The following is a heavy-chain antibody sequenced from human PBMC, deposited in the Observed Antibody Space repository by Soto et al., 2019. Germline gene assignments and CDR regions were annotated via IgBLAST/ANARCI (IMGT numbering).Heavy chain of an antibody. D-gene: IGHD2-15*01. V-gene: IGHV1-69*02. CDR2: IIPGHGIA. J-gene: IGHJ4*02. CDR3: ARGPGGPDGPGDY. Sequence: SVKVSCKASGGTFSCYTISWVRQAPGQGLEWMGRIIPGHGIAKYSQKFQGRVTITRDTSASTAYMELSSLRSEDTAVYYCARGPGGPDGPGDYWGQGTLVTVSS. CDR1: GGTFSCYT.